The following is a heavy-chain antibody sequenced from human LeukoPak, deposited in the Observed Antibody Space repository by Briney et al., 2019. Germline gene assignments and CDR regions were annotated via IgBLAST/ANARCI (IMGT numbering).Heavy chain of an antibody. J-gene: IGHJ4*02. CDR3: ASVIAAAGTDYFDY. V-gene: IGHV4-39*01. Sequence: SETLSLTCTVSGGSISSSSYYWGWIRQPPGKGLEWIGSIYYSGSTYYNPSHKSRVTISVDTSKNQFSLKLSSVTAADTAVYYCASVIAAAGTDYFDYWGQGTLVTVSS. CDR2: IYYSGST. D-gene: IGHD6-13*01. CDR1: GGSISSSSYY.